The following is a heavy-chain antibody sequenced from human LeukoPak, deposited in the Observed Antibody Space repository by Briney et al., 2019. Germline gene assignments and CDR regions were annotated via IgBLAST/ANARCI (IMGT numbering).Heavy chain of an antibody. CDR2: IKQDGSEK. D-gene: IGHD5-12*01. CDR1: GFTFSSYW. Sequence: GGSLRLSCAASGFTFSSYWMSWVRQAPGKGLEWVANIKQDGSEKYYVDSVKGRFTISRDNAKNSLYLQMNSLRAEDTAVYYCAKRDIVATEGGYYYGMDVWGQGTTVTVSS. CDR3: AKRDIVATEGGYYYGMDV. V-gene: IGHV3-7*03. J-gene: IGHJ6*02.